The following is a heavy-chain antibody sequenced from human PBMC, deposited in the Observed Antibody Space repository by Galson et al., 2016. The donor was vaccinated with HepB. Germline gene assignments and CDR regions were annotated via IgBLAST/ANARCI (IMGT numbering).Heavy chain of an antibody. Sequence: SETLSLTCTVSGGSISSGSYYWAWIRQPPGKGLEWIGSIYYSGSTYYNPSLKSRVTISVDTSKNQFSLNLSSVTAADTAVYYCAAPTVWFGELPEDYWGQGTLVTVSS. J-gene: IGHJ4*02. CDR3: AAPTVWFGELPEDY. CDR1: GGSISSGSYY. D-gene: IGHD3-10*01. V-gene: IGHV4-39*07. CDR2: IYYSGST.